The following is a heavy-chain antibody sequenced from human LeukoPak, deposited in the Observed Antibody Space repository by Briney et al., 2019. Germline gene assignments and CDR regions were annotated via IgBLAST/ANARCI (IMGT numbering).Heavy chain of an antibody. Sequence: GSLRLSCVASGFTFSISSMSWVRQAPGKGLEWVSYISSSGSSIYDADSVRGRFTISRDNAKNSLYLQMNSLRAEDTAVYYCAGSILTGYPNFDYWGQGTLVTVSS. V-gene: IGHV3-48*04. CDR1: GFTFSISS. CDR3: AGSILTGYPNFDY. D-gene: IGHD3-9*01. CDR2: ISSSGSSI. J-gene: IGHJ4*02.